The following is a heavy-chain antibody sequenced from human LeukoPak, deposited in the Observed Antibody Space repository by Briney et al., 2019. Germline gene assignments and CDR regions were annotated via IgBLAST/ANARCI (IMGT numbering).Heavy chain of an antibody. CDR2: MYHSGST. V-gene: IGHV4-30-2*01. CDR1: GGSISSGVYS. CDR3: ARDSSSWQFDY. J-gene: IGHJ4*02. D-gene: IGHD6-13*01. Sequence: TLSLTCAVSGGSISSGVYSGSWIRQPRGGGLGGIGYMYHSGSTYYNPSLKSRVTISVDRSKNQFSLKLSSVTAADTAVYYCARDSSSWQFDYWGQGTLVTVSS.